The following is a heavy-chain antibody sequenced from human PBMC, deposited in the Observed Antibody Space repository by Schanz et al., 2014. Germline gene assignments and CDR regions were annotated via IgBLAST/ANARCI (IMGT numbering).Heavy chain of an antibody. V-gene: IGHV4-59*11. CDR1: GGSISSHF. CDR2: MYHSGSS. J-gene: IGHJ4*02. Sequence: QVQLQESGPGLVKPSETLSLTCTVSGGSISSHFWSWIRQPPGKGLEWIGYMYHSGSSNYNPSLKSRVTISVDTSKNQFSLKMTSLTAADTAVYFCARYTGAYFDYWGQGTLVTVSS. D-gene: IGHD1-26*01. CDR3: ARYTGAYFDY.